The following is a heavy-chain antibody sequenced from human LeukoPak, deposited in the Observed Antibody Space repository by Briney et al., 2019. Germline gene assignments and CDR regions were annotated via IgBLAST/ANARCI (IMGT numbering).Heavy chain of an antibody. D-gene: IGHD2-15*01. V-gene: IGHV3-23*01. Sequence: PGGSLRLSCAASGFTFSTFAMIWVRQPPGKGLEWVSSIFPSGGEIHYADSVRGRFTISRDNSKSTLSLQMNSLRAEDTAFYYCAREGVGVGRDFGYWGQGTLVTASS. CDR3: AREGVGVGRDFGY. J-gene: IGHJ4*02. CDR1: GFTFSTFA. CDR2: IFPSGGEI.